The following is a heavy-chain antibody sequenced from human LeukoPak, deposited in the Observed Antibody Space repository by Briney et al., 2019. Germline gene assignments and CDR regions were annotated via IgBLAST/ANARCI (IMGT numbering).Heavy chain of an antibody. CDR1: GYTFTSYG. V-gene: IGHV1-18*01. D-gene: IGHD3-22*01. CDR2: ISAYNGNT. J-gene: IGHJ4*02. Sequence: ASVKVSCKASGYTFTSYGISWVRQAPGQGLEWMGWISAYNGNTNYAQKLQGRVTMTTDTSTSTAYMEPRSLRSDDTAVYYCARDVRGITMIVALGYWGQGTLVTVSS. CDR3: ARDVRGITMIVALGY.